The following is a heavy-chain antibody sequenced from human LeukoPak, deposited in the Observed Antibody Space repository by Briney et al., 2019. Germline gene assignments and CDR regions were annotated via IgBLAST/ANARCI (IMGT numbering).Heavy chain of an antibody. CDR1: GYAFTDHY. D-gene: IGHD7-27*01. CDR3: ARDHNSGPDY. Sequence: GASVNLSRKSSGYAFTDHYFHWLRDAPGQGLEWIVWNHHKSVHTNYAERFQGRVSLTRDTSISTVYMELSSLRSDDTAVYYCARDHNSGPDYWGQGTLVSVSS. J-gene: IGHJ4*02. V-gene: IGHV1-2*02. CDR2: NHHKSVHT.